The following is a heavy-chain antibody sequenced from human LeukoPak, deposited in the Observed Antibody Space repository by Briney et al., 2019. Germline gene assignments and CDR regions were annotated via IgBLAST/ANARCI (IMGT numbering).Heavy chain of an antibody. CDR2: ISSSSSTI. CDR3: ARDASRPANGAFDI. J-gene: IGHJ3*02. Sequence: GGSLRLSCAASGFTFSSYSMNWVRQAPGKGLEWVSYISSSSSTIYYADSVKGRFTISRDNAKNSLYLQMNSLRAEDTAVYYCARDASRPANGAFDIWGQGTMVTVSS. D-gene: IGHD2-8*01. V-gene: IGHV3-48*01. CDR1: GFTFSSYS.